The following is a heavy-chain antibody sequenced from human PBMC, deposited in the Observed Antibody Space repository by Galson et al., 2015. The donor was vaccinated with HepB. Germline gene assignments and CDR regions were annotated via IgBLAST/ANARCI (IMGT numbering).Heavy chain of an antibody. CDR2: IDPSDSYT. D-gene: IGHD2-2*01. CDR3: ARRSTPAYYYYGMDV. Sequence: QSGAEVKKPGESLRISCKGSGYSFTSYWISWVRQMPGKGLEWMGRIDPSDSYTNYSPSFQGHVTISADKSISTAYLQWSSLKASDTAMYYCARRSTPAYYYYGMDVWGQGTTVTVSS. V-gene: IGHV5-10-1*01. CDR1: GYSFTSYW. J-gene: IGHJ6*02.